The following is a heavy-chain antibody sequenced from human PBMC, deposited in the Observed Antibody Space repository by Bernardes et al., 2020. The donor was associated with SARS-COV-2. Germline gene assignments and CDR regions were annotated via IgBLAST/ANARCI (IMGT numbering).Heavy chain of an antibody. CDR2: IYYSGST. D-gene: IGHD6-19*01. J-gene: IGHJ4*02. V-gene: IGHV4-59*01. CDR1: GGSISSYY. Sequence: SETLSLTCTVSGGSISSYYWSWIRQPPGKGLEWIGYIYYSGSTNYNPSLKSRVTISVDTSKNQFSLKLSSVTAADTAVYYCARYRVAGTFFDYWGQGTLVTVSS. CDR3: ARYRVAGTFFDY.